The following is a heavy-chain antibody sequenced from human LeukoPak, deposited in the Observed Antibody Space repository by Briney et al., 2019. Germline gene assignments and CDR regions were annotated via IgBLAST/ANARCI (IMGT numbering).Heavy chain of an antibody. CDR3: ARDLRGSNAY. Sequence: PGGSLRLSCAASGFTFSSYAMHWVRQAPGKGLEYVSGISSNGGSTNYANSVKGRFTISGDNSKNTLYLQMGSLRVEDMAVCYCARDLRGSNAYWGQGTLVTVSS. CDR2: ISSNGGST. CDR1: GFTFSSYA. J-gene: IGHJ4*02. D-gene: IGHD1-26*01. V-gene: IGHV3-64*01.